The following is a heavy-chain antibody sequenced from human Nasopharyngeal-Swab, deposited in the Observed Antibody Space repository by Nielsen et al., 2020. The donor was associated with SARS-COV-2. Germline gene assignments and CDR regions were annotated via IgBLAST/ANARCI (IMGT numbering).Heavy chain of an antibody. CDR1: GFTFSDSA. D-gene: IGHD2-21*02. J-gene: IGHJ4*02. V-gene: IGHV3-73*01. Sequence: GESLKISCAASGFTFSDSAIHWVRQASGKGLEWVGRIRSKGNNYATAYAASVKGRFIIFRDDPTNTAYLQMNSLKTEDTAVYYYTRCGGGCYSGRDYWGQGTLVTVSS. CDR2: IRSKGNNYAT. CDR3: TRCGGGCYSGRDY.